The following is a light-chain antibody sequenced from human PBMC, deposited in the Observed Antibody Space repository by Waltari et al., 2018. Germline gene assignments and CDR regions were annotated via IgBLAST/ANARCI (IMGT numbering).Light chain of an antibody. V-gene: IGKV1-8*01. Sequence: AIRPTQSPSSIDASTGDKVNINCRASQGVSSYLAWYQQKPGRAPKLLLYASSTLQPDVPSRFGGSGSGTDFSLTISCLQSEDFASYFCQQYYSYPVTFGQGTRVEV. CDR1: QGVSSY. CDR3: QQYYSYPVT. J-gene: IGKJ1*01. CDR2: ASS.